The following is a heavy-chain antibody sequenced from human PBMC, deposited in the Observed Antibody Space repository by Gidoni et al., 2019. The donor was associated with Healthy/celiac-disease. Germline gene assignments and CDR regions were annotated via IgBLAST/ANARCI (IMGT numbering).Heavy chain of an antibody. Sequence: QVQLQQWCAGLLTPSETLSLTCAVYGGSFSGYYWSWIRQPPGKGLEWIGEINHSGSTNYNPSLKSRVTISVDTSKNQFSLKLSSVTAADTAVYYCARGGGDRSGQPSWGQGTLVTVSS. V-gene: IGHV4-34*01. D-gene: IGHD1-1*01. J-gene: IGHJ4*02. CDR2: INHSGST. CDR1: GGSFSGYY. CDR3: ARGGGDRSGQPS.